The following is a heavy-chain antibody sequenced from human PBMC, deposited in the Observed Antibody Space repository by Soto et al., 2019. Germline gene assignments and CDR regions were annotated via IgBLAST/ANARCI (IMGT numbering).Heavy chain of an antibody. CDR2: IYYSGST. D-gene: IGHD1-26*01. J-gene: IGHJ4*02. CDR3: AAGGIVGATTADY. CDR1: GYSISSSNW. Sequence: QVQLQESGPGLVKPSDTLSLTCAVSGYSISSSNWWGWIRQPPGKGLEWIGYIYYSGSTYFNPSLKSRVTMSVDTSKNQFSLKLSSVTAVDTAVYYCAAGGIVGATTADYWGQGTLVTVSS. V-gene: IGHV4-28*01.